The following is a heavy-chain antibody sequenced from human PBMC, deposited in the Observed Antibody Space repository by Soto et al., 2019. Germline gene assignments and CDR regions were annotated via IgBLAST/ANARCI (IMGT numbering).Heavy chain of an antibody. Sequence: EVQLLESGGGLVQPGGSLRLSCAASGFTFSSYAMSWVRQAPGKGLEWVSAISGSGGSTYYADSVKGRFTISRDNSKNTLYLQMNSLRAEDTAVYYCAKGGYYDILTGHRPLDYWGQGTLVTVSS. CDR3: AKGGYYDILTGHRPLDY. D-gene: IGHD3-9*01. CDR1: GFTFSSYA. CDR2: ISGSGGST. J-gene: IGHJ4*02. V-gene: IGHV3-23*01.